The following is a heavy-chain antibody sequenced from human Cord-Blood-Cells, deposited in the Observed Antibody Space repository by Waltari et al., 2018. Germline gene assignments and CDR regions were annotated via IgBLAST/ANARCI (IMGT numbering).Heavy chain of an antibody. J-gene: IGHJ4*02. Sequence: QVQLVESGGGVVQPGRSLSLSGAASGFTFRRSAVPWVGQAPGKGLEWVAVISYDGSNKYYADSVKGRFTISRDNSKNTLYLQMNSLRAEDTAAYYCARPRLSSWYFDYWGQGTLVTVSS. CDR3: ARPRLSSWYFDY. V-gene: IGHV3-30*04. D-gene: IGHD6-13*01. CDR1: GFTFRRSA. CDR2: ISYDGSNK.